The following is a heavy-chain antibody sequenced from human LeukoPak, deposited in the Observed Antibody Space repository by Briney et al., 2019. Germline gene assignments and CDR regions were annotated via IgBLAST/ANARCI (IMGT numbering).Heavy chain of an antibody. J-gene: IGHJ3*02. CDR2: ISYDGSNK. D-gene: IGHD6-13*01. CDR1: GFTFGSYA. Sequence: GRSLRLSCAASGFTFGSYAMHWVRQAPGKGLEWVAVISYDGSNKYYADSVKGRFTISRDNSKNTLYLQMNSLRAEDTAVYYCGRSRPVDIWGQGTMVTVSS. CDR3: GRSRPVDI. V-gene: IGHV3-30-3*01.